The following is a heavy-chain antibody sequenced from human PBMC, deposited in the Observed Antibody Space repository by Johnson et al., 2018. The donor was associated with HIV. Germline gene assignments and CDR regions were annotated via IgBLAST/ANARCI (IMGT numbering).Heavy chain of an antibody. V-gene: IGHV3-30-3*01. CDR1: GFTFSSYA. D-gene: IGHD3-22*01. CDR3: ASPGPDYYASSCYYSAAFDI. J-gene: IGHJ3*02. Sequence: QVQLVESGGGVVQPGRSLRLSCAASGFTFSSYAMHWVRQAPGKGLEWVAVISYDGSNKYYADSVKGRFTISRDNSKNTLYLQMNSLRAEDTAVYYCASPGPDYYASSCYYSAAFDIWGQGTMVTVSS. CDR2: ISYDGSNK.